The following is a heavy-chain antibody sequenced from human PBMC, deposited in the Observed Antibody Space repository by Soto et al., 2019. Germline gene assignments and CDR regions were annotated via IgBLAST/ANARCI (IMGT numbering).Heavy chain of an antibody. Sequence: SVKVCWKAARGDFSCYAISWVRQAPGQGLEWMGGVIPIFGTANYAQKFQGRVTLTADKSTSTAYMELSSLRSEDTAVYYCARVASSTANFDYWGQGTLVTV. CDR3: ARVASSTANFDY. D-gene: IGHD6-13*01. CDR1: RGDFSCYA. J-gene: IGHJ4*02. V-gene: IGHV1-69*06. CDR2: VIPIFGTA.